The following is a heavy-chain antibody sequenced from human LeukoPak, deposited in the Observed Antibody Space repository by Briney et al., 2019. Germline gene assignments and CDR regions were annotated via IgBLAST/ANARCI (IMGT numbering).Heavy chain of an antibody. Sequence: SETLSLTCTVSGGSISSYYWSWIRQPPGKGLEWIGYIYYSGSTNCNPSLKSRVTISVDTSKNQFSLKLSSVTAADTAVYYCARGSYYYDSSGYLSRSYAFDIWGQGTMVTVSS. CDR2: IYYSGST. V-gene: IGHV4-59*01. CDR1: GGSISSYY. D-gene: IGHD3-22*01. J-gene: IGHJ3*02. CDR3: ARGSYYYDSSGYLSRSYAFDI.